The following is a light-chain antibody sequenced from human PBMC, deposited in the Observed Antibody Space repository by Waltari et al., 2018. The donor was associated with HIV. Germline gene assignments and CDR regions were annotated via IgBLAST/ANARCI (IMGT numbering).Light chain of an antibody. Sequence: QSVLTQPPSASGTPGQRVIISCSGRSSNIGSNTVNWYQHLPGTAPKLLIYSNDHRPSGVPDRFSGSKSGTSVSLAISGLQSEDEADYYCATWDDSLNGWVFGGGTKLTVL. CDR1: SSNIGSNT. J-gene: IGLJ3*02. CDR3: ATWDDSLNGWV. V-gene: IGLV1-44*01. CDR2: SND.